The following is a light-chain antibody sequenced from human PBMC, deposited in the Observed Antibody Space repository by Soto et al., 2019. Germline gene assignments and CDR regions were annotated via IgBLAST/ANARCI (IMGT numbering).Light chain of an antibody. J-gene: IGKJ2*01. Sequence: DIQMTQSPSALSASVGDRVTITCRASQRISRWLAWYQQKPGKAPKVLIYKASTLAGGVPSRFSGSGSGTEFTLTFSSLQADDVATYYCQQDSWHYTFGQGTKREI. CDR3: QQDSWHYT. CDR2: KAS. V-gene: IGKV1-5*03. CDR1: QRISRW.